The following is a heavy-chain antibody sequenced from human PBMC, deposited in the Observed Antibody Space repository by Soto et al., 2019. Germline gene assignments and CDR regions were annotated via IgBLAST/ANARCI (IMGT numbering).Heavy chain of an antibody. CDR1: GFTFSNYS. V-gene: IGHV3-21*01. CDR3: ARDLHDYVSFRFDP. Sequence: EVQLVESGGGLVKPGGSLRLSCAASGFTFSNYSMNWVRQAPGKGLEWVSSISTSSGYRYYADSVKGRFTISRDNATKSLYLQMNSLRAEDTAVYYCARDLHDYVSFRFDPWGQGTLVTVSS. CDR2: ISTSSGYR. J-gene: IGHJ5*02. D-gene: IGHD3-16*01.